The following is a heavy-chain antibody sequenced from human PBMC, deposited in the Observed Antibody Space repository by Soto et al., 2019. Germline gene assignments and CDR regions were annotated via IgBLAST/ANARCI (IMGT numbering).Heavy chain of an antibody. V-gene: IGHV4-4*02. CDR2: IYHSGST. D-gene: IGHD6-13*01. J-gene: IGHJ6*02. CDR3: ASSNIAAAGFYYYGMDV. Sequence: PSETLSLTCAVSGGSISSSNWWSWVRQPPGKGLEWIGEIYHSGSTNYNPFLKSRVTISVDKSKNQFSLKLSSVTAADTAVYYCASSNIAAAGFYYYGMDVWGRGTTVTVSS. CDR1: GGSISSSNW.